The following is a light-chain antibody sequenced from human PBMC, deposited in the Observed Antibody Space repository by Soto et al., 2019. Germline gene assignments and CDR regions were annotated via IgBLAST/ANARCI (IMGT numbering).Light chain of an antibody. CDR2: GAS. CDR1: QTVSTH. J-gene: IGKJ2*01. CDR3: QQYGNSPYT. V-gene: IGKV3-15*01. Sequence: EVVMTQSPATLSVSPGDRVTFSCGASQTVSTHVAWYQQKPGQPPRLLIYGASTRATGVPARFSGGGSGTDFTLTISRLEPEDFAVYYCQQYGNSPYTFGQGTKLEIK.